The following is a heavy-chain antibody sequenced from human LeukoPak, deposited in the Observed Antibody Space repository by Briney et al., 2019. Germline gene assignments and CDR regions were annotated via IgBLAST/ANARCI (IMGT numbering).Heavy chain of an antibody. D-gene: IGHD3-10*01. V-gene: IGHV1-18*01. CDR1: GYTLTSYG. CDR3: ASGTTTMIRGVYYYYYGLDV. CDR2: ISGYDGNT. Sequence: ASVKVSCKASGYTLTSYGISWVRQAPGQELEWMGWISGYDGNTNYEKKLQGRVTMTTDTPTSTAYMELRSLRSDDTAIYYCASGTTTMIRGVYYYYYGLDVWGQGTTVTVTS. J-gene: IGHJ6*02.